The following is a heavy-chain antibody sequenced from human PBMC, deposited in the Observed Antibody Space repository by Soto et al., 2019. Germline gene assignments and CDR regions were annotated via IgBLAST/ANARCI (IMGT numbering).Heavy chain of an antibody. CDR3: ARGNDDILAGTIHDAFDI. J-gene: IGHJ3*02. CDR2: IYSGGST. CDR1: GFTVSSNY. Sequence: EVQLVETGGGLIQPGGSLRLSCAASGFTVSSNYMSWVRQAPGKGLEWVSVIYSGGSTYYADSVKGRFTISRDNSKNTLYLQMNSLRADDTAVYYCARGNDDILAGTIHDAFDIWGQGTMVTVSS. D-gene: IGHD3-9*01. V-gene: IGHV3-53*02.